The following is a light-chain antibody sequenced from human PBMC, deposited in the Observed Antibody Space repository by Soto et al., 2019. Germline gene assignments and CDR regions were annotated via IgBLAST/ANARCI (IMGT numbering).Light chain of an antibody. CDR3: QQRATWRPFT. V-gene: IGKV3-11*01. J-gene: IGKJ3*01. CDR1: QNVRTY. Sequence: EIVLTQSPATLSLSPGDRATLSCRASQNVRTYLGWYQQKPGQAPRLLIYDASNRATGIPARFSGSGSGTDFTLTISSLEPEDFAVYCCQQRATWRPFTVGPGTKVDLK. CDR2: DAS.